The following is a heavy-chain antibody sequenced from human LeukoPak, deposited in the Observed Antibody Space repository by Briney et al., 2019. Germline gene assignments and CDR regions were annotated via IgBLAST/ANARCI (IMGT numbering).Heavy chain of an antibody. J-gene: IGHJ4*02. V-gene: IGHV1-2*02. Sequence: ASVKVSCKASGYTFTSYAMNWVRQAPGQGLEWMGWINPNSGGTNYAQKFQGRVTMTRDTSISTAYMELSRLRSDDTAVYYCARSRIAAAGTSHFDYWGQGTLVTVSS. CDR2: INPNSGGT. CDR1: GYTFTSYA. D-gene: IGHD6-13*01. CDR3: ARSRIAAAGTSHFDY.